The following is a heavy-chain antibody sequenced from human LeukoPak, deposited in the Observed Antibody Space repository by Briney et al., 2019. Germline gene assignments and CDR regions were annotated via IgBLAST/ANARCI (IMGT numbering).Heavy chain of an antibody. CDR2: ISAYNGNT. V-gene: IGHV1-18*01. J-gene: IGHJ6*02. Sequence: ASVKVSCKASGYTFTSYGISWVRQAPGQGLEWMGWISAYNGNTNYAQKLQGRVTMTTDTSTSTVYMELRSLRSDDTAVYYCARDGDSGYDYYYYYGMDVWGQGTTVTVSS. CDR1: GYTFTSYG. D-gene: IGHD5-12*01. CDR3: ARDGDSGYDYYYYYGMDV.